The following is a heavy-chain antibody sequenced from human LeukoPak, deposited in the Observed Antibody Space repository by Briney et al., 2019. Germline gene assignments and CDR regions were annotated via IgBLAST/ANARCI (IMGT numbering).Heavy chain of an antibody. V-gene: IGHV3-30*03. CDR1: GFTFSGYA. J-gene: IGHJ4*02. Sequence: GGSLRLSCAASGFTFSGYAIHWVRQAPGKGLEWVAVISSDGRDKHHADSVKGRFTISRDNSKNTLYLQMNSLRAEDTAVYYCARSPLGYCSSTSCSPDLDYWGQGTLVTVSS. D-gene: IGHD2-2*01. CDR2: ISSDGRDK. CDR3: ARSPLGYCSSTSCSPDLDY.